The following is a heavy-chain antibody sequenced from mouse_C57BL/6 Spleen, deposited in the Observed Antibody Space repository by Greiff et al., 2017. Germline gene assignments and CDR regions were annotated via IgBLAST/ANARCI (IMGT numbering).Heavy chain of an antibody. CDR1: GYAFSSSW. CDR3: ARRSGTGVDY. CDR2: IYPGDGDT. D-gene: IGHD4-1*01. Sequence: QVQLQQSGPELVKPGASVKISCKASGYAFSSSWMNWVKQRPGQGLEWIGRIYPGDGDTNYNGKFKGKATLTADKSSSTAYMQLSSLTSEDSAVYFCARRSGTGVDYWGQGTTLTVSS. J-gene: IGHJ2*01. V-gene: IGHV1-82*01.